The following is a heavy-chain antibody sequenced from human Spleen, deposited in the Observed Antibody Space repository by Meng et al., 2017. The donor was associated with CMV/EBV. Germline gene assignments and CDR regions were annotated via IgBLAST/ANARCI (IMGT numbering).Heavy chain of an antibody. Sequence: ASVKVSCKASGYTFTGHYIHWVRQAPGQGLEWMGWINPNSGFTNYAQKFQGRVTITKDTSFTTAYTDLSRLRSDDTAMYYCARGLEDFVVEPPTVWSDFWGQGTLVTVSS. CDR1: GYTFTGHY. CDR2: INPNSGFT. J-gene: IGHJ4*02. V-gene: IGHV1-2*02. CDR3: ARGLEDFVVEPPTVWSDF. D-gene: IGHD2-15*01.